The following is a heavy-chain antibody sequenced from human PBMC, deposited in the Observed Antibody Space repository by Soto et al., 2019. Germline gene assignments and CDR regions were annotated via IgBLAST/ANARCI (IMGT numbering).Heavy chain of an antibody. J-gene: IGHJ4*02. V-gene: IGHV1-2*02. Sequence: QVQLVQSGAEVKKPGASVKVSCKASGYTFIDYYMHWVRQAPGQGLERMGWINPNSGGTSYAQKFQGRVTMTRDTPVSTVYMEVSRLRSDDTAVNYCARQIRGLPFWGQGTLVTVSS. D-gene: IGHD3-10*01. CDR2: INPNSGGT. CDR3: ARQIRGLPF. CDR1: GYTFIDYY.